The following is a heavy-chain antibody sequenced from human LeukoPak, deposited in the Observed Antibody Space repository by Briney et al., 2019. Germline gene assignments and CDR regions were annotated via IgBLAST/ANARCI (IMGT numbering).Heavy chain of an antibody. CDR1: GGTFSSYA. CDR2: IIPIFGTA. Sequence: SVKVSCKASGGTFSSYAISWVRQAPGQGLEWMGGIIPIFGTANYAQKFQGRVTITADKSTSTAYMELSSLRSEDTAVYYCARDDEGYCSGGSCYWFDPWGQGTLVTVSS. J-gene: IGHJ5*02. V-gene: IGHV1-69*06. D-gene: IGHD2-15*01. CDR3: ARDDEGYCSGGSCYWFDP.